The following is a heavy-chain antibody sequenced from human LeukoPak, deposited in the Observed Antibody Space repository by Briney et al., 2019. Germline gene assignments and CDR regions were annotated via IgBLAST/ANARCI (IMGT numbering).Heavy chain of an antibody. V-gene: IGHV4-34*01. Sequence: SETLSLTCAVYGGSFSGYYWSWIRQPPGKGLEWIGEINHSGSTNYNPSLKSRVTISVDTSKNQFSLKLSSVIAADTAVYYCAGVPYYGSGSYYNRNWFDPWGQGTLVTVSS. CDR3: AGVPYYGSGSYYNRNWFDP. D-gene: IGHD3-10*01. J-gene: IGHJ5*02. CDR1: GGSFSGYY. CDR2: INHSGST.